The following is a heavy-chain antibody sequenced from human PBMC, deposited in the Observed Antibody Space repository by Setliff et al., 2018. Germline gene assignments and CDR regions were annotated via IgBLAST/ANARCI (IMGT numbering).Heavy chain of an antibody. CDR1: GLTVSAND. CDR2: LYDDGITI. D-gene: IGHD3-10*01. CDR3: ARDGVFYAMDV. V-gene: IGHV3-11*04. Sequence: PGGSLRLSCAASGLTVSANDMSWVRQAPGKGLEWISLLYDDGITIYYAASVRGRFTISRDNAKDSLYLQMNSLRAEDTTLYYRARDGVFYAMDVWGRGTTVTVSS. J-gene: IGHJ6*02.